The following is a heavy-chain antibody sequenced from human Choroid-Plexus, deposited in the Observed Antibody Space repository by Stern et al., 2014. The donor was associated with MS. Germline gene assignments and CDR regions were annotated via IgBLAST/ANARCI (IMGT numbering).Heavy chain of an antibody. D-gene: IGHD2/OR15-2a*01. CDR1: GFTFGSCA. CDR3: AKDRQYLTYFFDH. CDR2: VSYDGSNK. Sequence: VQLVESGGGVVQPGRPLRLSCVASGFTFGSCAMHWVRQAPGKGLARVESVSYDGSNKYYADSVKGRFTISRDNSQNTLYMQMSSLRPEDTAVYYCAKDRQYLTYFFDHWGQGSLVTVSS. V-gene: IGHV3-30*18. J-gene: IGHJ5*02.